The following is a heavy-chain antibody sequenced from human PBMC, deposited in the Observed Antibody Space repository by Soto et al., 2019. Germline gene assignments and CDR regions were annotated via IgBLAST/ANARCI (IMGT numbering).Heavy chain of an antibody. V-gene: IGHV1-2*02. D-gene: IGHD4-17*01. CDR2: INPKSGAT. Sequence: QVQLVQSGAEVKKPGASLKVSCKASGYRFTGYGLHWVRQAPGQGLQWMGWINPKSGATDYAQKFRDRLTVTRDTSTSTLYMELNNLRSEDTAVYYCARGPDDSDVPRWDYWGQGTRVTVSS. CDR1: GYRFTGYG. CDR3: ARGPDDSDVPRWDY. J-gene: IGHJ4*02.